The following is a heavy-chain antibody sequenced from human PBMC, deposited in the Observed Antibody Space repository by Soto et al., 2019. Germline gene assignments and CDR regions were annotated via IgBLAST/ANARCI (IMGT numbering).Heavy chain of an antibody. CDR2: ISYEGINK. CDR1: GFTFNTYG. CDR3: ARSPQPTRGIHWYFDV. V-gene: IGHV3-30*03. Sequence: QVQLVESGGGVVQPGRSLGLSCAASGFTFNTYGMHWVRQAPGKGLEWVAAISYEGINKYYADSVKSRFTISRDNSKNTLYVQMNSLRAEDTAVYYCARSPQPTRGIHWYFDVWGRGILVTVSS. J-gene: IGHJ2*01. D-gene: IGHD2-2*01.